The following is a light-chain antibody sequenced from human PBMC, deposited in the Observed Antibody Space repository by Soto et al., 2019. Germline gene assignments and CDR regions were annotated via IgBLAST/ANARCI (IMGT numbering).Light chain of an antibody. CDR2: DVA. CDR1: SSDVGGYNY. Sequence: QSALTQPRSVSGSPGQSVTISCTGTSSDVGGYNYVSWYQHHPGKAPKLMIYDVARRPSGVHDRFSGSKSGNTAPLTISGLQAEDEADYYCCSYGGSYTVVFGGGTKLTV. J-gene: IGLJ2*01. V-gene: IGLV2-11*01. CDR3: CSYGGSYTVV.